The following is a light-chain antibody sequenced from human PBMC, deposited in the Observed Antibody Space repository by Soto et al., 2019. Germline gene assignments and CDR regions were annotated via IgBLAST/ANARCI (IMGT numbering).Light chain of an antibody. CDR2: DVS. CDR3: CSYAGSYSWV. Sequence: QSALTQPRSVSGSPGQSVTISCTGTSSDVGGYNRVSWYQQPPGIAPQLMIYDVSKRPSGVPDRFSGSKSGNTASLTISGLQADDEADYYCCSYAGSYSWVFGGGTKLTVL. V-gene: IGLV2-11*01. CDR1: SSDVGGYNR. J-gene: IGLJ2*01.